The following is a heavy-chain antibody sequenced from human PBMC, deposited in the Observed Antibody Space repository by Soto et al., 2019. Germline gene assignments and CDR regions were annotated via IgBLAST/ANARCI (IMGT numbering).Heavy chain of an antibody. CDR3: AKTPRGGASGDWYFDL. CDR2: IKSSGSAT. CDR1: GFTFSTYA. Sequence: EVQLLESGGGWVQPGGSLRLSCAASGFTFSTYAMTWVRLAPGRGLEWALGIKSSGSATDYPESEKGRFTISRDNLMNTRFLDMNGLRAEDTAIYYCAKTPRGGASGDWYFDLWGRGTLVTVSS. D-gene: IGHD3-10*01. V-gene: IGHV3-23*05. J-gene: IGHJ2*01.